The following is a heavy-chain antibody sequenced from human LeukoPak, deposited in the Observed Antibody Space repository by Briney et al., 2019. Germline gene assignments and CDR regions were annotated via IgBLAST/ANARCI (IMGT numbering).Heavy chain of an antibody. V-gene: IGHV4-39*01. CDR3: ARQGDVLRYFDWLDY. Sequence: PSETLSPTCTVSGGSISSSSYYWGWIRQPPGKGLEWIGSIYYSGSTYYNPSLKSRVTISVDTSKNQFSLKLSSVTAADTAVYYCARQGDVLRYFDWLDYWGQGTLVTVSS. CDR2: IYYSGST. J-gene: IGHJ4*02. D-gene: IGHD3-9*01. CDR1: GGSISSSSYY.